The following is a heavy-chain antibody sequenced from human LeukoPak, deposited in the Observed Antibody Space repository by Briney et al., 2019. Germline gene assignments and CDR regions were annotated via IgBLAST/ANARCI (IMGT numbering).Heavy chain of an antibody. CDR1: GGTFSSYA. V-gene: IGHV1-69*01. D-gene: IGHD3-22*01. Sequence: SVRVSCKASGGTFSSYAISWVRQAPGQGLEWMGGIIPIFGTANYAQKFQGRVTITADESTSTAYMELSSLRSEDTAVYYCARAWGYYDSSGSPPIYFDYWGQGTLLPVFS. J-gene: IGHJ4*02. CDR3: ARAWGYYDSSGSPPIYFDY. CDR2: IIPIFGTA.